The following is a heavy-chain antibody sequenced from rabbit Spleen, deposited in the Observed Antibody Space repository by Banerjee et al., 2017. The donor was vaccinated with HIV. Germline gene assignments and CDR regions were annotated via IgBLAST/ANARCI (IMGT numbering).Heavy chain of an antibody. CDR1: GFDFSDYG. CDR3: ARDSSSSFSSYGMDL. CDR2: IDLVFGTT. J-gene: IGHJ6*01. D-gene: IGHD1-1*01. V-gene: IGHV1S47*01. Sequence: QEQLVESGGGLVQPGGSLKLSCKASGFDFSDYGMSWVRQAPGKGLEWIGHIDLVFGTTYYASWVNGRFTISSHNAQTTLYLQLNTLTAADTATYFCARDSSSSFSSYGMDLWGPGTLVTVS.